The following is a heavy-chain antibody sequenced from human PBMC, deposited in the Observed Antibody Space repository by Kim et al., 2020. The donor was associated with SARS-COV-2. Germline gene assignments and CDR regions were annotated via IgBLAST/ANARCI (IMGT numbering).Heavy chain of an antibody. CDR1: GFTFSSYA. V-gene: IGHV3-23*01. J-gene: IGHJ3*02. CDR2: ISGSGGST. D-gene: IGHD6-19*01. Sequence: GGYLRLSCAASGFTFSSYAMSWVRQAPGKGLEWVSAISGSGGSTYYADSVKGRFTISRDNSKNTLYLQMNSLRAEDTAVYYCAKDRIRAVAADAFDIWGQGTMVTVSS. CDR3: AKDRIRAVAADAFDI.